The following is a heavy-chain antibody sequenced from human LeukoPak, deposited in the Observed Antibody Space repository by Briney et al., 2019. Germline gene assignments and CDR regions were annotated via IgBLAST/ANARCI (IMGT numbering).Heavy chain of an antibody. V-gene: IGHV3-23*01. CDR3: VKDASASPGWP. CDR1: GFTFSSYA. Sequence: PGGSLRLSCAASGFTFSSYAMSWVRQAPGKGLEWVSAISGSGGSTYYADAVKGRFTISRDNSKNMLYLQMNSLRAEDTAVYYCVKDASASPGWPWGQGTLVTVSS. D-gene: IGHD6-19*01. CDR2: ISGSGGST. J-gene: IGHJ5*02.